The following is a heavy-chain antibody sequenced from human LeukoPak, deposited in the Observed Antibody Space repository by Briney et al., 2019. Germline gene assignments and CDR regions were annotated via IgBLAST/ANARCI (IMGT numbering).Heavy chain of an antibody. J-gene: IGHJ2*01. CDR3: ARGTWNFDL. CDR1: GFGFNSYW. CDR2: IKQDGSEK. Sequence: GGSLRLSCAASGFGFNSYWMSWVRQAPGKGLEWVANIKQDGSEKYYVDSVKGRFTISRDNAKSALYLQMNSLRAEDTALYYCARGTWNFDLWGRGTLLSVSS. V-gene: IGHV3-7*04.